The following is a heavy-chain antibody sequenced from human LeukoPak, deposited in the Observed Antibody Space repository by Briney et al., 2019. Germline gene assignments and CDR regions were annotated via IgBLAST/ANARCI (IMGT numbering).Heavy chain of an antibody. CDR1: GGSISSYY. CDR3: ARDGDGRRSGRWFDP. CDR2: IYYSGST. J-gene: IGHJ5*02. Sequence: SETLSLTCTVSGGSISSYYWSWIRQPPGKGLEWIGYIYYSGSTNYNPSLKSRVTISVDTSKNQFSLKLSSVTAADTAVYYCARDGDGRRSGRWFDPWGQGTLVTVSS. D-gene: IGHD6-19*01. V-gene: IGHV4-59*01.